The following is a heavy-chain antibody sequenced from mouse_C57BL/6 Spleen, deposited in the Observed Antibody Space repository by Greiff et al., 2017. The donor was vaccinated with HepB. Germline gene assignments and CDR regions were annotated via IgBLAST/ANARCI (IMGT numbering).Heavy chain of an antibody. Sequence: QVHVKQSGAELARPGASVKMSCKASGYTFTSYTMHWVKQRPGQGLEWIGYINPSSGYTKYNQKFKDKATLTADKSSSTAYMQLSSLTSEDSAVYYCARLYSEDYWGQGTTLTVSA. CDR1: GYTFTSYT. V-gene: IGHV1-4*01. J-gene: IGHJ2*01. D-gene: IGHD2-12*01. CDR3: ARLYSEDY. CDR2: INPSSGYT.